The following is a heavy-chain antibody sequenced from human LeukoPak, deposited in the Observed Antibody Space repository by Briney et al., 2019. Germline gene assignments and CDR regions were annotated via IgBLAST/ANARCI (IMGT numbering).Heavy chain of an antibody. J-gene: IGHJ4*02. CDR2: IKQDGSEK. CDR1: GFTFSSYW. D-gene: IGHD6-13*01. Sequence: PGGSLRLSYAASGFTFSSYWMSWVRQAPGKGLEWVANIKQDGSEKYYVDSVKGRFTISRDNAKNSLYLQMNSLRAEDTAVYYCARAYSSSWYLFVFDYWGQGTLVTVSS. V-gene: IGHV3-7*01. CDR3: ARAYSSSWYLFVFDY.